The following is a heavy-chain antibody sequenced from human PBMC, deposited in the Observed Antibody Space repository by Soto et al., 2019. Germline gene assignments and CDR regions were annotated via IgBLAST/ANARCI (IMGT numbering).Heavy chain of an antibody. Sequence: PGGSLRLSCAASGFTFSSYGMHWVRQAPGKGLEWVAVISYDGSNKYYADSVKGRFTISRDNSKNTLYLQMNSLRAEDTAVYYCAKADSGYSSGYYPDYWGQGTLVTVSS. CDR2: ISYDGSNK. V-gene: IGHV3-30*18. J-gene: IGHJ4*02. D-gene: IGHD3-22*01. CDR1: GFTFSSYG. CDR3: AKADSGYSSGYYPDY.